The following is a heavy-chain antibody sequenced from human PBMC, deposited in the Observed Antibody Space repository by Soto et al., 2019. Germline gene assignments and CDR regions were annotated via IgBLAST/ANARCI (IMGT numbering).Heavy chain of an antibody. CDR3: ARSTTTMFQPLDY. V-gene: IGHV1-2*02. J-gene: IGHJ4*02. D-gene: IGHD3-10*02. CDR1: GYTFTDYY. Sequence: ASVKVSCKASGYTFTDYYIHWVRQAPGQGLEWMAWISPYSGGSNYAQHFQGRVTVTSDTSINTAYMEFNRLGSDDTATYFCARSTTTMFQPLDYWRQGTLVTVSS. CDR2: ISPYSGGS.